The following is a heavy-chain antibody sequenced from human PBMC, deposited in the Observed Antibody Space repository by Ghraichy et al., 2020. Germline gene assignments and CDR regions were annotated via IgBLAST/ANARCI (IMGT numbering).Heavy chain of an antibody. J-gene: IGHJ4*02. CDR1: GFTFSTYA. Sequence: GGSLRLSCAASGFTFSTYAMNWVRQAPGKGLEWVSAISGSGGSTYYADSVKGRFTISRDNSKNTLYLQMNSLRAEDTAIYYCAKDDVYYYGSGTPSGFDYWGQGTLVTVSS. V-gene: IGHV3-23*01. CDR3: AKDDVYYYGSGTPSGFDY. CDR2: ISGSGGST. D-gene: IGHD3-10*01.